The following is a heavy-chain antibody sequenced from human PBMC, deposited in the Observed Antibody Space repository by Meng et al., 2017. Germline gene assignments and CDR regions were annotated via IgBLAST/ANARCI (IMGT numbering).Heavy chain of an antibody. V-gene: IGHV4-39*01. Sequence: QLQLQESVPGLVKPSETLSLTCTVSGGSISDSIYYWGWIRQPPGKGLEWIGSVFYTGSTYYNPSLKSRVTISVDTSKNQFSLKLSSVTAAETAVYYCARQCTYGVYPPCDWGQGTLVTVSS. CDR3: ARQCTYGVYPPCD. CDR1: GGSISDSIYY. D-gene: IGHD3-10*01. J-gene: IGHJ4*02. CDR2: VFYTGST.